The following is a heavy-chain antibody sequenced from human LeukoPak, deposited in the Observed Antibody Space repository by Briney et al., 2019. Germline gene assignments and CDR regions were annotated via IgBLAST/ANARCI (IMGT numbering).Heavy chain of an antibody. CDR1: GGSISSSSYY. V-gene: IGHV4-39*01. CDR2: IYYSGST. J-gene: IGHJ4*02. CDR3: ATHYGSGSYKDY. D-gene: IGHD3-10*01. Sequence: PSETLSLTCTVSGGSISSSSYYWGWIRQPPGKGLEWIGSIYYSGSTYYNPSLKSRVTISVDTSKNQFSLKLSSVTAADTAVYYCATHYGSGSYKDYWGQGTLVTVSS.